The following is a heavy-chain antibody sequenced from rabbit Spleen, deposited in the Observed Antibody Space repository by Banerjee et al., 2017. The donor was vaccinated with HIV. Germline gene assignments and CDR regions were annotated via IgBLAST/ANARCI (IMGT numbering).Heavy chain of an antibody. Sequence: QSLEESGGDLVKPGASLTLTCTASGLSLSSKYWICWVRQAPGKGLEWIGYIDPVFGITYYASWVNGRFSISRENTQNTVTLQMTSLTAADTATYFCARDSGSYDYIDGYFKLWGPGTLVTVS. CDR3: ARDSGSYDYIDGYFKL. CDR1: GLSLSSKYW. J-gene: IGHJ4*01. D-gene: IGHD6-1*01. V-gene: IGHV1S40*01. CDR2: IDPVFGIT.